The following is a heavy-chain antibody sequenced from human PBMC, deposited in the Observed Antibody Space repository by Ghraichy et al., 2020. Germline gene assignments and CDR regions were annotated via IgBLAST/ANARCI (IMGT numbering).Heavy chain of an antibody. D-gene: IGHD4-23*01. CDR2: ITSTSRTI. CDR1: GFTFSSYN. CDR3: ARASTVVRFYYYAGMDV. Sequence: GESLNISCVGSGFTFSSYNMNWVRQSPGKGLEWVSYITSTSRTIFYADSVRGRFTISRDNAQNSLYLQLNSLRDEDTAVYYCARASTVVRFYYYAGMDVWGQGTTVTVCS. J-gene: IGHJ6*02. V-gene: IGHV3-48*02.